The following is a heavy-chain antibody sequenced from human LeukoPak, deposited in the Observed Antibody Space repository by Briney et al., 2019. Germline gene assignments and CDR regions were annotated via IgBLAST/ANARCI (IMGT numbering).Heavy chain of an antibody. CDR2: IRYDGSNK. CDR3: ARSQALDYYYYGMDV. CDR1: GFTFSSYG. Sequence: PGGSLRLSCAASGFTFSSYGMHWVRQAPGKGLEWVAFIRYDGSNKYYADSVKGRFTISRDNSKNTLYLQMNSLRAEDTAVYYCARSQALDYYYYGMDVWGQGTTVTVSS. J-gene: IGHJ6*02. V-gene: IGHV3-30*02.